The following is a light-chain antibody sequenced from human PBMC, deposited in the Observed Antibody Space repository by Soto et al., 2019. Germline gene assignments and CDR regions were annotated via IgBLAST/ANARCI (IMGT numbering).Light chain of an antibody. J-gene: IGLJ1*01. CDR3: SSYTGTNTLEV. CDR2: EVT. Sequence: QSVLTQPASVSGSPGQSITISCTGTSSDVGAYNYVSWYQQHPGKAPKLMIYEVTTRPSGASSRFSGSKSGNTASLTISGLQAEDEADYYCSSYTGTNTLEVFGTGTKVTVL. V-gene: IGLV2-14*01. CDR1: SSDVGAYNY.